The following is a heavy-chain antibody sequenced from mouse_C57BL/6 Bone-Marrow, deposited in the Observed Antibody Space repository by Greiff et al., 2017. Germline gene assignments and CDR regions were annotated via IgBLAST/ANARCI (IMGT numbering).Heavy chain of an antibody. D-gene: IGHD4-1*01. Sequence: QVQLQQPGAELVKPGASEKMSCKASGYPFTSYWITWVKQRPGQGLEWIGDIYPGSGSTNYNEKFKSKATLTVDTSSSTAYMQLSSLTSEDSAVYYCASRGLGRGLYYFDYWGQGTTLTVSS. CDR2: IYPGSGST. J-gene: IGHJ2*01. V-gene: IGHV1-55*01. CDR3: ASRGLGRGLYYFDY. CDR1: GYPFTSYW.